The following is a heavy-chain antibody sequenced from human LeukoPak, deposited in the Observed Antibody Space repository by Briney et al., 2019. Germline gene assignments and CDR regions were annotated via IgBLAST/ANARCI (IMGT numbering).Heavy chain of an antibody. Sequence: GGSLRLSCVASGFTFKSYHMNWVRQAPGKGLEWLSGITSGASVIYYADSVKGRFTISRDDAKNSVFLQMSGLTVDDTAVYYCAGKRIADPGDETSFGGTPFDSWGQGTLVIVSS. V-gene: IGHV3-48*03. CDR1: GFTFKSYH. J-gene: IGHJ4*02. D-gene: IGHD3-16*01. CDR3: AGKRIADPGDETSFGGTPFDS. CDR2: ITSGASVI.